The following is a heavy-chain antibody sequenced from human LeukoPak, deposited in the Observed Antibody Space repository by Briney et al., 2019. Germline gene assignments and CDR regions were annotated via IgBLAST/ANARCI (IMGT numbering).Heavy chain of an antibody. V-gene: IGHV1-69*13. CDR2: IIPIFGTA. J-gene: IGHJ3*02. Sequence: SVKVSCKASGGTFSSYAISWVRQAPGQGLEWMGGIIPIFGTANYAQKFQGRVTITADESTSTAYMELSSLRSEDTAVYYCARDLGYCSSTSCYGAFDIWGQGTMVTVSS. CDR3: ARDLGYCSSTSCYGAFDI. D-gene: IGHD2-2*01. CDR1: GGTFSSYA.